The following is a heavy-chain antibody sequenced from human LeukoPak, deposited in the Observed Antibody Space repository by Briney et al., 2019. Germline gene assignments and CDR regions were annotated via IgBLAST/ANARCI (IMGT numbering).Heavy chain of an antibody. V-gene: IGHV3-53*01. D-gene: IGHD3-3*01. CDR3: ATALGSGPRFDP. J-gene: IGHJ5*02. Sequence: GGSLRLSCAASGFSVSTNYMTWVRQAPGKGLEWVSVIFNGPSTYYADSVKGRFTISRDNSKNTVYLQMNNLRVEDTAVYYCATALGSGPRFDPWGQGTLVTVSS. CDR2: IFNGPST. CDR1: GFSVSTNY.